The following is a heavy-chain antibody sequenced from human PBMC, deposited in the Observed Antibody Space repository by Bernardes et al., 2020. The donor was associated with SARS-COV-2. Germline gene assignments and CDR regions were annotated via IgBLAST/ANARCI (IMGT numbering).Heavy chain of an antibody. CDR2: IKDKSDGETT. D-gene: IGHD3-3*01. CDR3: TTRGVVTLAY. Sequence: GGSLRLSCVGSGFTFNNAWLNWVRQAPGKGLEWVGRIKDKSDGETTDYAAPVKGRFTISRDDSKNTLYLEMNSLKTEDTAVYYCTTRGVVTLAYWGQGTLVTVS. V-gene: IGHV3-15*07. CDR1: GFTFNNAW. J-gene: IGHJ4*02.